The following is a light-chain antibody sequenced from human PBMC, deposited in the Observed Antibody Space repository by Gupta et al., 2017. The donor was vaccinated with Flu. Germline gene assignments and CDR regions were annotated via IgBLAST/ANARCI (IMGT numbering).Light chain of an antibody. CDR1: QPVSDW. Sequence: DVQMTQSPSTLSASVGDRVTIPCRASQPVSDWLAWYQQKPGKAPKLLIYKASLLENEVPSRFSGSASGTEFTLTISSLQPDDFATYSCQQYNIDPWTFGQGTKVEIK. CDR3: QQYNIDPWT. J-gene: IGKJ1*01. V-gene: IGKV1-5*03. CDR2: KAS.